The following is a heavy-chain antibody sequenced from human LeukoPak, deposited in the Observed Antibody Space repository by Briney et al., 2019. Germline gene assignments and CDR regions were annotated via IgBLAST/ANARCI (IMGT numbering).Heavy chain of an antibody. J-gene: IGHJ4*02. CDR1: GFTFSSYA. Sequence: GRSLRLSCAASGFTFSSYAMHWVRQAPGKGLEWVAVIWYDGSNENYADSVRGRFTVSRDNSKNTQYLHMNSVRAEDTAVYYCARVAMSDSSGYCDYWGQGTLVTVSS. V-gene: IGHV3-33*01. D-gene: IGHD3-22*01. CDR2: IWYDGSNE. CDR3: ARVAMSDSSGYCDY.